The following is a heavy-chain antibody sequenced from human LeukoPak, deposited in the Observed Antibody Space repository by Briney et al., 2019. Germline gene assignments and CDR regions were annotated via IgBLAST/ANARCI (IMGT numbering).Heavy chain of an antibody. Sequence: SETLSHTCTVSGGSISNYYWSWIRQPPGKRLEWIGYVSYSGGSSSNPSLESRVTISVDMSKNQFSLRLSSVTASDTAVYYCARLQGRGDNYVDYWGQGTLVTVSS. CDR3: ARLQGRGDNYVDY. V-gene: IGHV4-59*08. CDR2: VSYSGGS. J-gene: IGHJ4*02. CDR1: GGSISNYY. D-gene: IGHD7-27*01.